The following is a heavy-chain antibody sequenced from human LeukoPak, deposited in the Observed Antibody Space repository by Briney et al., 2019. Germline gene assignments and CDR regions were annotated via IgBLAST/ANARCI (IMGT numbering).Heavy chain of an antibody. CDR2: ISSGGSTI. V-gene: IGHV3-11*01. CDR3: ARGARYSGYDHDAFDI. D-gene: IGHD5-12*01. CDR1: GFTFSDYY. Sequence: GGSLRLSCAASGFTFSDYYMSWIRQAPGEGLGWVSYISSGGSTIYYADSVKGRFTISRDNAKNSLYLQMNSLRAEDTAVYYCARGARYSGYDHDAFDIWGQGTMVTVSS. J-gene: IGHJ3*02.